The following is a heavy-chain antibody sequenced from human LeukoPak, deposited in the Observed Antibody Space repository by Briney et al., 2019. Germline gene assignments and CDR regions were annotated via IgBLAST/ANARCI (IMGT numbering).Heavy chain of an antibody. D-gene: IGHD1-7*01. CDR1: GGSFSGYY. J-gene: IGHJ5*02. V-gene: IGHV4-34*01. CDR3: ARGRTGATAWFDP. Sequence: PSETLSLTCAVYGGSFSGYYWSWIRQSPGKGLEWIGEINHSGSTNYNPSLKSRVTISVDTSKNQFSLKLSSVTAADTAVYYCARGRTGATAWFDPWGQGTLVTVSS. CDR2: INHSGST.